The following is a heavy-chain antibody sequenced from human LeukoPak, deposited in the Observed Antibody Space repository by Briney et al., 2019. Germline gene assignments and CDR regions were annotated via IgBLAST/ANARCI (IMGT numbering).Heavy chain of an antibody. CDR2: IYHSGST. CDR1: GGSISSGNW. Sequence: PSETLSLTCAVSGGSISSGNWWSWVRQPPGKGLEWIGEIYHSGSTNYNPSLKSRVTISVDKSKNLFSLKLTSVTAADTAVYYCARAGYYDSSGYYSFDYWGQGTLVTVSS. D-gene: IGHD3-22*01. V-gene: IGHV4-4*02. J-gene: IGHJ4*02. CDR3: ARAGYYDSSGYYSFDY.